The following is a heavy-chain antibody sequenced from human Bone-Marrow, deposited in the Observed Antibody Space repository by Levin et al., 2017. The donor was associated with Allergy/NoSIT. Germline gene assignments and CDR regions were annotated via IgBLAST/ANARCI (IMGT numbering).Heavy chain of an antibody. CDR3: ARDREVGPAVPVQGGAGMDV. D-gene: IGHD2-2*01. CDR2: FNTYNGNT. V-gene: IGHV1-18*01. J-gene: IGHJ6*02. CDR1: GYTFTNYG. Sequence: ASVKVSCKTSGYTFTNYGISWVRQAPGQGLEWMGWFNTYNGNTNYAQKLQGRVTMTTDTSTNTAYMELRSLTSDDTAVYSCARDREVGPAVPVQGGAGMDVWGQGTTVTVSS.